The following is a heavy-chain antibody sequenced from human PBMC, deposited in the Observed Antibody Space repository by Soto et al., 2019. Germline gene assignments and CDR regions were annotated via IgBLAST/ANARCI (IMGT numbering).Heavy chain of an antibody. CDR1: GFTFSSYA. Sequence: EVQLLESGGGLVQPGGSLRLSCAASGFTFSSYAMSWVRQAPGKGLEWVSAISGSGGSTYYADSVKGRFTISRDNSKNTLYLQMNSLRVKDTAVYYCAKDGARYSYGYGDYWGQGTLVTVSS. V-gene: IGHV3-23*01. CDR3: AKDGARYSYGYGDY. D-gene: IGHD5-18*01. CDR2: ISGSGGST. J-gene: IGHJ4*02.